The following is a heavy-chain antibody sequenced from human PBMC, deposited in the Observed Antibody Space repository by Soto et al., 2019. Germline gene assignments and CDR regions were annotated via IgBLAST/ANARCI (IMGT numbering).Heavy chain of an antibody. J-gene: IGHJ6*03. CDR3: VILSIAVAGGEPSLMTDD. V-gene: IGHV3-33*01. D-gene: IGHD6-19*01. CDR1: GFAFSCQC. CDR2: IWYDGSNK. Sequence: AGSLRLSGGASGFAFSCQCMHWLRKVPGKGLAWVAVIWYDGSNKYYADSVKGRFTISRDNSKNTLYLQMNSLRAEDTVVYYCVILSIAVAGGEPSLMTDDWGKGTTVTVS.